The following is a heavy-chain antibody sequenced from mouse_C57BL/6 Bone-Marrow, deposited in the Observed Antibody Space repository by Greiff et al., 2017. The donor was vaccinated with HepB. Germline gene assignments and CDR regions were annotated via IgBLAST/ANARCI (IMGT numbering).Heavy chain of an antibody. Sequence: EVKVVESGGGLVKPGGSLKLSCAASGFTFSSYAMPWVRQTPVKRLEWVATISDGGSYTYYPDNVKGRFNISRDTAKNNLYLQMSHLKSEDTAMYYCARDPYGHGAWFAYWGQGTLVTVSA. D-gene: IGHD2-2*01. CDR1: GFTFSSYA. CDR2: ISDGGSYT. V-gene: IGHV5-4*01. J-gene: IGHJ3*01. CDR3: ARDPYGHGAWFAY.